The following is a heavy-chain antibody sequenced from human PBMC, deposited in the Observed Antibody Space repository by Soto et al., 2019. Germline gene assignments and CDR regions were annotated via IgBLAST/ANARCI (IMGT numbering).Heavy chain of an antibody. CDR2: ISSSRSYI. Sequence: GALRLSCGTPGFPLSRFWMPLVRQVPGKGLEWVSSISSSRSYIYYADSVKGRFTISRDNTKNSLYLQMSSLRAEDTAVYYCARDPSDLWEPDQYFQPSGQGTLVTVSS. CDR1: GFPLSRFW. D-gene: IGHD1-26*01. CDR3: ARDPSDLWEPDQYFQP. V-gene: IGHV3-21*01. J-gene: IGHJ1*01.